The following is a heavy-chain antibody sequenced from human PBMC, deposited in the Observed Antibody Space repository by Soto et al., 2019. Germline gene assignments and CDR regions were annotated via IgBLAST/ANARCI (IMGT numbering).Heavy chain of an antibody. Sequence: EVQLLESGGGLVQPGGSLRRSCAASGFIFTGYAMSWVRQAPGKGLEWVSSINTADAGTNYADSVKGRFTISRDNSKNTIYLQMNSLRADDTAIYFCAKNYQRDCWGQGTLVTVSS. V-gene: IGHV3-23*01. J-gene: IGHJ4*02. D-gene: IGHD2-2*01. CDR3: AKNYQRDC. CDR2: INTADAGT. CDR1: GFIFTGYA.